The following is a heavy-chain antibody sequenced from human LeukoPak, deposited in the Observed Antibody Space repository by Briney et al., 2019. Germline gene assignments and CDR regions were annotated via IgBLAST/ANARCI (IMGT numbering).Heavy chain of an antibody. J-gene: IGHJ4*02. CDR2: INPNSGGT. D-gene: IGHD3-10*01. Sequence: ASVKVSCKASGYTFTSYYMHWVRQAPGQGLEWMGWINPNSGGTNYAQKFQGRVTMTRDTSISTAYMELSRLRSDDTAVYYCARDPSLLWFGGVDYWGQGTLVTVSS. CDR3: ARDPSLLWFGGVDY. CDR1: GYTFTSYY. V-gene: IGHV1-2*02.